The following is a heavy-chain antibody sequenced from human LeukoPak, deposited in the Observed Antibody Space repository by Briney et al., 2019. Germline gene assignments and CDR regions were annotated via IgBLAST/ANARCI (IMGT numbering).Heavy chain of an antibody. D-gene: IGHD3-22*01. V-gene: IGHV3-64*01. J-gene: IGHJ4*02. CDR3: ARGPDSSGYYYYFDY. CDR1: GFTFSSYA. CDR2: ISSNGGST. Sequence: GGSLRLSCAASGFTFSSYAMHWVRQAPGKGLEYVSAISSNGGSTYYANSVKGRFTISRDNSKNTLYLQMGSLRAEDMAVYYCARGPDSSGYYYYFDYWGQGTLVTVSS.